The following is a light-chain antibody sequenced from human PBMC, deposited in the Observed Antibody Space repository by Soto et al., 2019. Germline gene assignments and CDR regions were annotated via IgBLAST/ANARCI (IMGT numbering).Light chain of an antibody. CDR3: QQYNNWPPST. CDR2: GAS. V-gene: IGKV3-15*01. J-gene: IGKJ5*01. CDR1: QSVSNH. Sequence: QSPATLSLSPGERATLSCRTAQSVSNHLAWYQQRPGQAPRLLIDGASTRATGIPARFSGSGSGTEFTLTISSPQSEDFSVYYCQQYNNWPPSTFGQGTRLEN.